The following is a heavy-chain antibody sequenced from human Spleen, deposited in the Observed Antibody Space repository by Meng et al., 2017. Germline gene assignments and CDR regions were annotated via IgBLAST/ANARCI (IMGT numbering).Heavy chain of an antibody. CDR3: ASWGRSGSYYNDY. Sequence: GESLKIPCAASGFTFSSYGMHWVRQAPGKGLEWVAVIWYDGSNKYYADSVKGRFTISRDNAKNSLYLQMNSLRAEDTAVYYCASWGRSGSYYNDYWGQGTLVTVSS. CDR1: GFTFSSYG. V-gene: IGHV3-33*03. D-gene: IGHD3-10*01. CDR2: IWYDGSNK. J-gene: IGHJ4*02.